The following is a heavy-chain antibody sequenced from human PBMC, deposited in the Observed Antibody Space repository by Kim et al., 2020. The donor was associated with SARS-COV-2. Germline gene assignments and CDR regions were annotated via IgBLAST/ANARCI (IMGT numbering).Heavy chain of an antibody. J-gene: IGHJ3*02. Sequence: GGSLRLSCAASGFTFSNAWMSWVRQAPGKGLEWVGRIKSKTDGGTTDYAAPVKGRFTISRDDSKNTLYLQMNSLKTEDTAVYYCTTLTPPSEYSVDAFDIWGQGTMVTVSS. D-gene: IGHD2-15*01. CDR2: IKSKTDGGTT. V-gene: IGHV3-15*01. CDR3: TTLTPPSEYSVDAFDI. CDR1: GFTFSNAW.